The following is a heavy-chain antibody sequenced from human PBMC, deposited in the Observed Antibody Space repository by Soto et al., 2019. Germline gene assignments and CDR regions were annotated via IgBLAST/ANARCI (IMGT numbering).Heavy chain of an antibody. CDR2: ISGSGGTA. V-gene: IGHV3-23*01. CDR3: AKDHSSGFRVLSCFDY. Sequence: GSLRLACGASGLTFSSYAMSRVGQARGKGLEWVSAISGSGGTAYYADSVKGRFTISRDNSKTTLYLQMNSLRAEDTAVYYCAKDHSSGFRVLSCFDYWGQGTLVTVSS. D-gene: IGHD6-19*01. J-gene: IGHJ4*02. CDR1: GLTFSSYA.